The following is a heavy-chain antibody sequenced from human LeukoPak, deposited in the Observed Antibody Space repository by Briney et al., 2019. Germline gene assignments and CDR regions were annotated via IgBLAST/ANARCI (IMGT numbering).Heavy chain of an antibody. CDR1: GFSLSTSGVA. J-gene: IGHJ4*02. CDR3: AHFVLGINFDY. CDR2: IYWVDDK. D-gene: IGHD2-8*02. V-gene: IGHV2-5*02. Sequence: SGPTLVNPTQTLTLTCSFSGFSLSTSGVAVGWIRQPPGKALEWLALIYWVDDKRYSPSLKSRLIITKDTSKNQVVLTMTNMDPVDTATYYCAHFVLGINFDYWGQGTLVTVSS.